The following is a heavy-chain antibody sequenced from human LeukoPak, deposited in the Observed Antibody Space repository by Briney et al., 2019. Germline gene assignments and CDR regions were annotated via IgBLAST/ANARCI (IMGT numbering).Heavy chain of an antibody. CDR1: GGSFSGYY. D-gene: IGHD3-22*01. V-gene: IGHV4-34*01. CDR3: ARGLKYYYDSSGYPPLGY. Sequence: PSETLSLTCAVYGGSFSGYYWSWIRQPPGKGLERIGEINHSGSTNYNPSLKSRVTISVDTSKNQFSLKLSSVTAADTAVYYCARGLKYYYDSSGYPPLGYWGQGTLVTVSS. J-gene: IGHJ4*02. CDR2: INHSGST.